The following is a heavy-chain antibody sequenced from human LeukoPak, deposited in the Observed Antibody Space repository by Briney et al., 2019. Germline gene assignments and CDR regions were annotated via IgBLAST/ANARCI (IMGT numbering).Heavy chain of an antibody. CDR1: GFTFSSYA. CDR3: ARAYAPFIAAAPLDY. Sequence: QSGGSLRLSCAASGFTFSSYAMHWVRQAPGKGLEWVAVISYDGSNKYYADSVKGRFTISRDNSKNTLYLQMNSLRAEDTAVYYCARAYAPFIAAAPLDYWGQGTLVTVSS. J-gene: IGHJ4*02. CDR2: ISYDGSNK. V-gene: IGHV3-30*04. D-gene: IGHD6-13*01.